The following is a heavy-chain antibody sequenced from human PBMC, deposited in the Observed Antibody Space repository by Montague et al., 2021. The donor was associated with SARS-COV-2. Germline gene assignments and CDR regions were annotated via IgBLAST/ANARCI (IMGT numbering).Heavy chain of an antibody. CDR2: IYSYGHT. CDR1: SGPLSAYY. Sequence: SETLSLTCEVYSGPLSAYYWSWVRQPPGKGLEWIGEIYSYGHTSYNPSLMSRVTLSLGTSSNPFSLKLTSVTAADTAVYYCARGLDNNRGGDYWGQGILVIVSS. CDR3: ARGLDNNRGGDY. V-gene: IGHV4-34*01. J-gene: IGHJ4*02. D-gene: IGHD1-1*01.